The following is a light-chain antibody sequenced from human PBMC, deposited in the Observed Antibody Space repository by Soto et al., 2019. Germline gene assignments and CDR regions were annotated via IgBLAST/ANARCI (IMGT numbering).Light chain of an antibody. CDR3: QQYGSSPPEKT. CDR1: QSVSSSF. Sequence: EIVLTQCPGTLSLSPGERATLSCRASQSVSSSFLAWYQQKPGQAPRLLIYGASSRATGIPDRFSGSGSGTDFTLTISRLEPEDFAVYYCQQYGSSPPEKTFGQGTKVEIK. V-gene: IGKV3-20*01. J-gene: IGKJ1*01. CDR2: GAS.